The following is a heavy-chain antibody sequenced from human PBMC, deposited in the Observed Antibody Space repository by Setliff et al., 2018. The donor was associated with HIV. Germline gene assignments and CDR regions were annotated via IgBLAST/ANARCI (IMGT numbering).Heavy chain of an antibody. CDR1: GFLFNRYS. CDR3: AREVLRGGDDAFGL. D-gene: IGHD3-10*01. Sequence: GGSLRLSCSASGFLFNRYSLNWVRQGPGRGPEWVASISNSSRYYWVKARYGDSVRGRFTISGDYAKNSVYLQMNSLRVEDSAVYYCAREVLRGGDDAFGLWGRGTVVTVSS. J-gene: IGHJ3*01. V-gene: IGHV3-21*01. CDR2: ISNSSRYY.